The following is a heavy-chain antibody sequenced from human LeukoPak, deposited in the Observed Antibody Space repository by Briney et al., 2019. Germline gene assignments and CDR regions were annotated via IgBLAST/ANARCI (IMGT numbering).Heavy chain of an antibody. CDR1: GYRFTGYY. Sequence: GAAVTVSCKPCGYRFTGYYLHGVGQAAGQGLEWMGCVNPNSGDTNHAQKPQGSVTMTRDTSISTVYMELSRRRSDDTALYYCARASGSYWWFDPWGQGTLVTVSS. D-gene: IGHD1-26*01. CDR3: ARASGSYWWFDP. CDR2: VNPNSGDT. V-gene: IGHV1-2*02. J-gene: IGHJ5*02.